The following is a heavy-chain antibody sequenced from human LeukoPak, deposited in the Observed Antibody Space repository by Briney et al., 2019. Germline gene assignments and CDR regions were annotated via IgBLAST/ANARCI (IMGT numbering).Heavy chain of an antibody. V-gene: IGHV3-23*01. CDR3: AKDDRRGTSSGVYYYYGMDV. J-gene: IGHJ6*02. CDR1: GFTFSSYA. Sequence: PGGSLRLSCAASGFTFSSYAMSWVRQAPGKGLEWVSAISGSGGSTYYADSVKGRFTISRANSKNTLYLKMNSLRAEDTAVYYCAKDDRRGTSSGVYYYYGMDVWGQGTTVTVSS. D-gene: IGHD2-2*01. CDR2: ISGSGGST.